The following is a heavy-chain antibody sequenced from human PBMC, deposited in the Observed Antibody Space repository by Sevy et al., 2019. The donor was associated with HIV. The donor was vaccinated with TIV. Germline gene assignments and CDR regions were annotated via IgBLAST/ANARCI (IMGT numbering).Heavy chain of an antibody. CDR2: ISSSGSTI. CDR3: ARDLYDSTSLDL. D-gene: IGHD3-22*01. V-gene: IGHV3-48*03. Sequence: GSLRLSCAASGFTFSSYEMNWVRQAPGKGLEWVSYISSSGSTIYYADSVKGRFTISRDNAKNSLYLQMNSLRAEDTAVYYCARDLYDSTSLDLWGRGTLVTVSS. J-gene: IGHJ2*01. CDR1: GFTFSSYE.